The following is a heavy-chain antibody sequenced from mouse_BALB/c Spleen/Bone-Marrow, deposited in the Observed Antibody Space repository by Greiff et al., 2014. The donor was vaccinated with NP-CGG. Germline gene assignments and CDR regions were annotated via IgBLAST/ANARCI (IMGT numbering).Heavy chain of an antibody. CDR1: GFSLTSYG. CDR2: IWSDGST. Sequence: QVQLKQSGPDLVAPSQSLSLTCTVSGFSLTSYGLHWVRQPPGKGLEWLGVIWSDGSTTYNSARKSRLSISRDNSKRQVLLKMNSLQTDDTAMYYCARSGTDYAMDYWGQGTSVTVSS. CDR3: ARSGTDYAMDY. V-gene: IGHV2-6-2*01. J-gene: IGHJ4*01. D-gene: IGHD4-1*01.